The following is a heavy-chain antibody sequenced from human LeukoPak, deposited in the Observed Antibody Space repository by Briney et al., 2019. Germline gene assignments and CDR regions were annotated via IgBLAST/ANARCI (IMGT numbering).Heavy chain of an antibody. CDR3: ARLDAYYDFWSGYYPDDAFDI. D-gene: IGHD3-3*01. Sequence: SVKVSCKASGYTFTSYGISWVRQAPGQGLEWMGRIIPIFGTANYAQKFQGRVTITTDESTSTAYMELSSLRSEDTAVYYCARLDAYYDFWSGYYPDDAFDIWGQGTMVTVSS. CDR2: IIPIFGTA. CDR1: GYTFTSYG. J-gene: IGHJ3*02. V-gene: IGHV1-69*05.